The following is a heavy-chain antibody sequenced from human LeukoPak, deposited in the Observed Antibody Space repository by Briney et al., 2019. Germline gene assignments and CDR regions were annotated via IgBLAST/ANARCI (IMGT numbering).Heavy chain of an antibody. D-gene: IGHD1-1*01. CDR2: IIPILGIA. V-gene: IGHV1-69*04. J-gene: IGHJ4*02. CDR1: GGTFSSYA. Sequence: SVKVSCKASGGTFSSYAISWVRQAPGQGLEWMGRIIPILGIANYAQKFQGRVTITADKSTSTAYTELSSLRSEDTAVYYCARDRVPSPLVDYWGQGTLVTVSS. CDR3: ARDRVPSPLVDY.